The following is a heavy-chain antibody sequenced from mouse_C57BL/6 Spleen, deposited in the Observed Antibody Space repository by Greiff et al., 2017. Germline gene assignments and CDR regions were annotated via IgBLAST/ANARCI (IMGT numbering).Heavy chain of an antibody. J-gene: IGHJ2*01. D-gene: IGHD2-3*01. Sequence: EVKLMESGGDLVKPGGSLKLSCAASGFTFSSYGMSWVRQTPDKRLEWVATISSGGSNTYYPDSVKGRFTISRDNAKNTLYLQMSSLKSEDTAMYYCASDGYSFDYWGQGTTLTVSS. V-gene: IGHV5-6*01. CDR2: ISSGGSNT. CDR1: GFTFSSYG. CDR3: ASDGYSFDY.